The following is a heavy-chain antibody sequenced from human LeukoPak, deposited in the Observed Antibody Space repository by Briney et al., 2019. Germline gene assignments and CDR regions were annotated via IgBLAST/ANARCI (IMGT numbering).Heavy chain of an antibody. J-gene: IGHJ4*02. CDR3: ATETIGRHYDY. CDR1: GFTFSSCG. Sequence: GGSLRLSCAASGFTFSSCGFNWVRQAPGKGLECVSSIGPTGTDRYYADSVRGRFTISRDNAKNSMYLQMDSLRDEDTAVYYCATETIGRHYDYWGQGTLLTVSS. V-gene: IGHV3-21*01. D-gene: IGHD1-14*01. CDR2: IGPTGTDR.